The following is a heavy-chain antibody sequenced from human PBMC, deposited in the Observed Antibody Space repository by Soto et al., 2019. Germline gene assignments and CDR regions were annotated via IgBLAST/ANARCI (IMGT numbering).Heavy chain of an antibody. V-gene: IGHV3-73*01. J-gene: IGHJ4*02. CDR3: TPIVVVNGL. CDR2: IRSKANSYAT. CDR1: GFTFSGSA. Sequence: EVQLVESGGGLVQPGGSLKLSCAASGFTFSGSAMHWVRQASGKGLEWVGRIRSKANSYATAYAASVKGRFTISRDDSKNTAYLHMTSLKTEDTAVYYCTPIVVVNGLWGQGTLVTVSS. D-gene: IGHD3-22*01.